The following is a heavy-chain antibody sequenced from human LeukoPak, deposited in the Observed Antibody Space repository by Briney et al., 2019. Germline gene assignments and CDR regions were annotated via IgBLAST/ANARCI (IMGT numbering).Heavy chain of an antibody. CDR3: ATVAVAGGWGYYYGMDV. CDR1: GGSMNSYY. Sequence: PSETLSLTCTVSGGSMNSYYWSWIRQPPGKGLEWIGCIYDSGSPNYNPSLKSRVTISVDSSKNQFSLNLSSVTAADTAVYYCATVAVAGGWGYYYGMDVWGQGTTVTVSS. V-gene: IGHV4-59*01. D-gene: IGHD6-19*01. J-gene: IGHJ6*02. CDR2: IYDSGSP.